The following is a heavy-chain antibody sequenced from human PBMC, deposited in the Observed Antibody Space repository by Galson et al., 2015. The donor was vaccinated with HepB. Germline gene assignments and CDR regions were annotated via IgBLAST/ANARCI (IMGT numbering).Heavy chain of an antibody. J-gene: IGHJ4*02. Sequence: PALVKPTQTLTLTCTFSGFSLSTSGVGVGWIRQPPGKALEWLALIYWDGDKRYSPSLKSRLTITKDTSKNQVVLIMTNMDPVDTATYYCAHILDEGYGDSCFDYWGQGTLVTVSS. D-gene: IGHD4-17*01. V-gene: IGHV2-5*02. CDR1: GFSLSTSGVG. CDR3: AHILDEGYGDSCFDY. CDR2: IYWDGDK.